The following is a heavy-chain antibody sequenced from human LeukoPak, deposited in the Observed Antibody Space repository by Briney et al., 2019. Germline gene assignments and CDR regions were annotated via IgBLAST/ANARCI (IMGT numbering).Heavy chain of an antibody. J-gene: IGHJ4*02. V-gene: IGHV3-53*01. CDR2: IYSGGST. D-gene: IGHD2-15*01. Sequence: GGSLRLSCAASGFTVSSNSMSWVRQAPGKGLEWVSLIYSGGSTNYADSVRGRFTISRDNSENKLYLQMNSLSAEDTAVYYCARAMASRWYYFDYWGQGTLVTVSS. CDR3: ARAMASRWYYFDY. CDR1: GFTVSSNS.